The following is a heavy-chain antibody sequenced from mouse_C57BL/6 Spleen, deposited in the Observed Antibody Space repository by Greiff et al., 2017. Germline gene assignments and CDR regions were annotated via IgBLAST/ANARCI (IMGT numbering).Heavy chain of an antibody. D-gene: IGHD1-1*01. Sequence: VQLQQSGAELVRPGASVTLSCKASGYTFTDYEMHWVKQTPVHGLEWIGAIDPETGGTAYNQKFKGKAILTADKSSSTAYMELRSLTSEDSAVYYCTGALLLRYYFDYWGQGTTLTVSS. J-gene: IGHJ2*01. V-gene: IGHV1-15*01. CDR1: GYTFTDYE. CDR3: TGALLLRYYFDY. CDR2: IDPETGGT.